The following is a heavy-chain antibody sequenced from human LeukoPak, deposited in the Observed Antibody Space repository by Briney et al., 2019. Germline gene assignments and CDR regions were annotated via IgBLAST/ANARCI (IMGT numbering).Heavy chain of an antibody. D-gene: IGHD3-16*01. CDR3: VREKSGGTYDY. CDR1: GYTFTAYY. V-gene: IGHV1-46*01. Sequence: GASVKVSCKASGYTFTAYYIQWVRQAPGQGLEWMGTIRPGGTRTTYAQKFQGRVTMTWDMSTTTGYMELSSLRSEDTAVYYCVREKSGGTYDYWGQGTLVTVSS. CDR2: IRPGGTRT. J-gene: IGHJ4*02.